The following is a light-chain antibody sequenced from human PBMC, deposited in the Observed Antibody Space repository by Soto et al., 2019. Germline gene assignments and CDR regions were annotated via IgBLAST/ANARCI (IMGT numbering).Light chain of an antibody. CDR1: TRDVGAYKY. V-gene: IGLV2-14*01. Sequence: QSVLTQPASVSGSPGQSITISCTGTTRDVGAYKYVSWYQQHPGRGPQLIIFEVRNRPSGISNRFSGSKSGNTASLTISGLQPEDEADYYCSSFTTSGAVVFGTGTKLTVL. CDR2: EVR. J-gene: IGLJ1*01. CDR3: SSFTTSGAVV.